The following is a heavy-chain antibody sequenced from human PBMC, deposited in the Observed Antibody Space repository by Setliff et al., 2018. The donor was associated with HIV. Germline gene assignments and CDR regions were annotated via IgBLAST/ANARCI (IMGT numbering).Heavy chain of an antibody. Sequence: ESGPTLVNPTQTLTLTCAFSGFSLSARGVGVGWIRQPPGKALEWLTIIYWNDDRSFRPSLKSRLTITKDTSRNHVVLTMTYMDPVDTATYYCAHGGPGGSFDIWGQGTMVTVSS. CDR1: GFSLSARGVG. J-gene: IGHJ3*02. V-gene: IGHV2-5*01. CDR2: IYWNDDR. CDR3: AHGGPGGSFDI. D-gene: IGHD3-16*01.